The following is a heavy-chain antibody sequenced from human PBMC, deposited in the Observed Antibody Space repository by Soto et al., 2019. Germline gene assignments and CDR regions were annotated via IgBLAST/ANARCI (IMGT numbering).Heavy chain of an antibody. Sequence: EVQLVESGGGLVKPGGSLRLSCAASGFTFSSYSMNWVRQAPGKGLEWVSSISSSSSYIYYADSVKGRFTISGDNAKNSLYLQMNSLRAEDTAVYYCASLRGALGWLEGYYYYGMDVWGQGTTVTVSS. CDR3: ASLRGALGWLEGYYYYGMDV. CDR2: ISSSSSYI. J-gene: IGHJ6*02. D-gene: IGHD6-19*01. CDR1: GFTFSSYS. V-gene: IGHV3-21*01.